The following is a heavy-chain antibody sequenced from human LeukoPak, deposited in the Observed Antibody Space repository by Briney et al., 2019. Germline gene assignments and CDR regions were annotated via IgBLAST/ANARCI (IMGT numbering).Heavy chain of an antibody. CDR1: GFTFSSYA. D-gene: IGHD2-2*01. V-gene: IGHV3-23*01. Sequence: GSLRLSCAASGFTFSSYAVSWVRQAPGKGLEWVSAISGSGGSTYYADSVKGRFTISRDNSKNTLYLQMNSLRAEDTAVYYCANAFDIVVVPAAEGSAFDIWGQGTMVTVSS. J-gene: IGHJ3*02. CDR2: ISGSGGST. CDR3: ANAFDIVVVPAAEGSAFDI.